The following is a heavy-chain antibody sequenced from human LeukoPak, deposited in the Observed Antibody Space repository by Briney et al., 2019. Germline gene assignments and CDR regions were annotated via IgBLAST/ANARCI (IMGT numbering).Heavy chain of an antibody. CDR2: IYWDDDK. V-gene: IGHV2-5*02. J-gene: IGHJ3*02. Sequence: SGPTLVKPTQTLTLTCTFSGFSLGTSGVGVGWIRQPPGKALEWLALIYWDDDKRYSPSLKSRLTITKDTSKNQVVLTMTNMDPVDTATYYCAHGWVRKPLNAFDIWGQGTMVTVSS. CDR3: AHGWVRKPLNAFDI. CDR1: GFSLGTSGVG. D-gene: IGHD5-12*01.